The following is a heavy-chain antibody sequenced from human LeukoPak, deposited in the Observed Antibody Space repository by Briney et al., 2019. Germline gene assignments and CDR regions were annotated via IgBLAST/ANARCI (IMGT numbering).Heavy chain of an antibody. V-gene: IGHV3-11*05. CDR1: GFTFSDYY. D-gene: IGHD6-13*01. CDR2: IPSTSSYT. J-gene: IGHJ4*01. Sequence: PGGSLRLSCVASGFTFSDYYMSWIRQAPGKGLEWVSYIPSTSSYTTYADSVKGRFTISRDNAKNSLYLQINSLRAEDTAVYYCARAANTAAGTPTLAIDYWGQGTLVTVSS. CDR3: ARAANTAAGTPTLAIDY.